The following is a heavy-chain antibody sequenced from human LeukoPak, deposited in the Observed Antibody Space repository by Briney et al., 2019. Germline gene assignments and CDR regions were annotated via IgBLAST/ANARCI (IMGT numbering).Heavy chain of an antibody. V-gene: IGHV4-39*01. CDR3: ARRGGSGRAFDY. CDR2: IYYTGST. J-gene: IGHJ4*02. Sequence: SETLSLTCSVSGASISCGTYYWGWSRQPPGKGLEWIGSIYYTGSTYDNPSLKSRVTISVDTSKNQFSLKLSSVTAADTAVYYCARRGGSGRAFDYWGQATLVTVSS. D-gene: IGHD1-26*01. CDR1: GASISCGTYY.